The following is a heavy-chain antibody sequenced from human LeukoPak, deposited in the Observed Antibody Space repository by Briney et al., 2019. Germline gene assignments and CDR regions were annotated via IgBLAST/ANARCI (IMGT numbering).Heavy chain of an antibody. CDR3: ARALRDCSSTSCYPAPFYYYYYYMDV. J-gene: IGHJ6*03. V-gene: IGHV3-48*04. Sequence: GGSLRLSCAASGFTFSSYSMNWVRQAPGKGLEWVSSISSSSSTIYYADSVKGRFTISRDNAKNSLYLQMNSLRAEDTAVYYCARALRDCSSTSCYPAPFYYYYYYMDVWGKGTTVTVSS. D-gene: IGHD2-2*01. CDR2: ISSSSSTI. CDR1: GFTFSSYS.